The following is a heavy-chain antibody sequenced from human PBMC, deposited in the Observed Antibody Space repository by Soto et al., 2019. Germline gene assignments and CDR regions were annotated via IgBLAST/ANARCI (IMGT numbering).Heavy chain of an antibody. V-gene: IGHV1-69*18. CDR3: ARRLVDRADDAFDV. J-gene: IGHJ3*01. CDR1: GGTFSTYT. Sequence: QVQLVQSGAEVRKPGSSVKVSCKASGGTFSTYTIYWVRQAPGQGLEWVGRIIPLFGTTKYAQNFQGRVTITAEESTSTAYMELSSLRAEDTAVYYCARRLVDRADDAFDVWGEGTAVSVSA. D-gene: IGHD6-25*01. CDR2: IIPLFGTT.